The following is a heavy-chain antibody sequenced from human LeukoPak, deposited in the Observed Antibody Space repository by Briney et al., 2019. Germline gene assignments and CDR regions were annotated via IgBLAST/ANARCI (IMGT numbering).Heavy chain of an antibody. CDR2: IYYSGST. Sequence: PSETLSLKCTVSGGSISSFYWSWLRPPPGKGLEWFGYIYYSGSTNYNPSLKSRVTISVDTSKNQFSLKLSSVTAADTAVYYCARGQGQLWVGTWVDPWGQGTLVTVSS. D-gene: IGHD5-18*01. J-gene: IGHJ5*02. V-gene: IGHV4-59*01. CDR1: GGSISSFY. CDR3: ARGQGQLWVGTWVDP.